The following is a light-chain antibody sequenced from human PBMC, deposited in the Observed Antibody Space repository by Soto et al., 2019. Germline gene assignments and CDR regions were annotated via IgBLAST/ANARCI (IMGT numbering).Light chain of an antibody. Sequence: EIVMTQSPATLSVSPGERATLSCRASQSVSSNLAWYQQKPGQAPRLLIYGASTRATGIPARFSGSGSGTEFTLTISSLQSEDFAGYYCQQYNNWPPMAFGQGTKGEIK. CDR1: QSVSSN. CDR2: GAS. V-gene: IGKV3-15*01. J-gene: IGKJ1*01. CDR3: QQYNNWPPMA.